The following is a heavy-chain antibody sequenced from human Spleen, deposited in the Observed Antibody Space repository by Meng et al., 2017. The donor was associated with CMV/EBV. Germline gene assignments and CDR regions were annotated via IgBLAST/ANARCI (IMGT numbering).Heavy chain of an antibody. Sequence: ASVKVSCKASGYSFSAYYIHWVRQAPGQGLEWMGWINPNSGGANYEHKFQGRVTMTRDTSISTGYMELTRLTSDDTAVYYCARDSNWGPDYWGQGTLVTVSS. V-gene: IGHV1-2*02. D-gene: IGHD7-27*01. CDR1: GYSFSAYY. CDR3: ARDSNWGPDY. CDR2: INPNSGGA. J-gene: IGHJ4*02.